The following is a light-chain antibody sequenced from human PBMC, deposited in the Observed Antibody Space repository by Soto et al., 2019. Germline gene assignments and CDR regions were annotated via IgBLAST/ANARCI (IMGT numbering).Light chain of an antibody. CDR1: SSDVGGYKF. CDR3: ASYTSSDTWA. CDR2: EVT. V-gene: IGLV2-14*01. J-gene: IGLJ3*02. Sequence: QSALTQPASVSGSPGQPITISCTGSSSDVGGYKFVSWYQQHPGKVPKLLIYEVTKRPSGVSNRFSGSKSGNTVSLTISGLQAEDEADYYCASYTSSDTWAFGGGTKLTVL.